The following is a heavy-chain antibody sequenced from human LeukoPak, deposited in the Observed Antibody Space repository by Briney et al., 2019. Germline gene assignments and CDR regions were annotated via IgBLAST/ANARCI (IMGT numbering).Heavy chain of an antibody. CDR2: ISSSATSI. Sequence: GGSLRLSCVASGFTFSSYDMNWVRQAPGKGLEWVSFISSSATSIEYADSVKGRFTISRDNAKNSLYLQMNSLRAEDTAVYYCARDPYSGSYGNYYYYFMDVWGKGTTVTVSS. D-gene: IGHD1-26*01. CDR3: ARDPYSGSYGNYYYYFMDV. J-gene: IGHJ6*03. CDR1: GFTFSSYD. V-gene: IGHV3-48*03.